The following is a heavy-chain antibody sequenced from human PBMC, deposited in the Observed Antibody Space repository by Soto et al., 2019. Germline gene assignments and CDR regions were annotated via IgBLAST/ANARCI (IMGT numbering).Heavy chain of an antibody. J-gene: IGHJ5*02. CDR3: ARDGYCSGVSCYSHINWFDP. CDR1: GYSISSGYY. CDR2: IYHSGST. D-gene: IGHD2-15*01. V-gene: IGHV4-38-2*02. Sequence: SETLSLTCTVSGYSISSGYYWGWIRQPPGKGLEWIGSIYHSGSTYYNPSLKSRVTISVDTSKNQFSLKLISVTAADAAVYYCARDGYCSGVSCYSHINWFDPWGQGTLVTVSS.